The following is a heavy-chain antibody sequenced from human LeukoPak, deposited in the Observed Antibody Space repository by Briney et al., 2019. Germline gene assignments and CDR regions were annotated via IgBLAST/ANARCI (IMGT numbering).Heavy chain of an antibody. V-gene: IGHV3-7*01. D-gene: IGHD6-13*01. CDR2: IKQDGSEK. CDR1: GFTFSSYW. CDR3: ARGYSSSWYNRFDY. J-gene: IGHJ4*02. Sequence: GGSLRLSCAASGFTFSSYWMSWVRQAPGKELEWVANIKQDGSEKYYVDSVKGRFTISRDNAKNSLFLQMNSLRAEDTAVYYCARGYSSSWYNRFDYWGQGTLVTVSS.